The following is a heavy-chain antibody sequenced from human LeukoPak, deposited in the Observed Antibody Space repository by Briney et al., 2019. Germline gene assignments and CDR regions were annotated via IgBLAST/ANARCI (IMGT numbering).Heavy chain of an antibody. CDR1: GFSFSSYG. V-gene: IGHV3-30*18. Sequence: GGSLRLSCAASGFSFSSYGMHWVRQAPGKGLEWVAVISYDGSNKYYADSVKGRFTISRDNSKNTLYLQMDSLRAEDTAVYYCAKDRDSSGYYPDAFDIWGQGTMVTVSS. CDR3: AKDRDSSGYYPDAFDI. CDR2: ISYDGSNK. D-gene: IGHD3-22*01. J-gene: IGHJ3*02.